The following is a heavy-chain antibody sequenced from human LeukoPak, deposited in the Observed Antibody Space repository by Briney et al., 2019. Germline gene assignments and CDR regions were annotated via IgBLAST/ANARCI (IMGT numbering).Heavy chain of an antibody. J-gene: IGHJ6*03. D-gene: IGHD1-1*01. V-gene: IGHV3-23*01. CDR3: ARDRLEPTGVYMDV. CDR1: GFTFSSYA. CDR2: ISGSGGST. Sequence: GGSLRLSCAASGFTFSSYAMSWVRQAPGKGLEWVSAISGSGGSTYYADSVKGRFTISRDNSKNTLYLQMNSLRAEDTAVYYCARDRLEPTGVYMDVWGKGTTVTVSS.